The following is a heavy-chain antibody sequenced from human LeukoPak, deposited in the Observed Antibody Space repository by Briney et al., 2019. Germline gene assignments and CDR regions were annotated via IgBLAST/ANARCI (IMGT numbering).Heavy chain of an antibody. CDR3: ARDDV. CDR2: IWYDGSNQ. CDR1: GFIFSDYG. Sequence: GGPLRLSCAGSGFIFSDYGMNWGRPAPGKGGEWGAVIWYDGSNQNYADSVKGRFTISRDNSKNTLYLQMNSLRVEDTAVYYCARDDVWGQGTLVTVSS. J-gene: IGHJ4*02. V-gene: IGHV3-33*01.